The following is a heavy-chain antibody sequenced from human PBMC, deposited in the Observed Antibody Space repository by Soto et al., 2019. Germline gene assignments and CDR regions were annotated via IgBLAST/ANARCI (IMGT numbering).Heavy chain of an antibody. CDR3: ATPTSYDILTGYYLDY. Sequence: PGGSLRLSCTASGFTFGDYAMSWFRQAPGKGLEWVGFIRSKAYGGTTEYAASVKGRFTISRDDSKSIAYLQMNSLKTEDTAVYYCATPTSYDILTGYYLDYWGQGTLVTVSS. CDR2: IRSKAYGGTT. J-gene: IGHJ4*02. D-gene: IGHD3-9*01. V-gene: IGHV3-49*03. CDR1: GFTFGDYA.